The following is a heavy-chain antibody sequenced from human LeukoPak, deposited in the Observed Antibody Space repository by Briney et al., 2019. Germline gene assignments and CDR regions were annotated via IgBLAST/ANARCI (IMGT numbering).Heavy chain of an antibody. Sequence: PSETLPLTCTVSGGSISSYYWSWIRQPPGKGLAWIGYIYYSGSTNYNPSLKSRVTISVDTSKNQFSLKLSSVTAADTAVYYCARDDLSRAYGMDVWGQGTTVTVSS. CDR2: IYYSGST. CDR1: GGSISSYY. D-gene: IGHD3/OR15-3a*01. V-gene: IGHV4-59*01. CDR3: ARDDLSRAYGMDV. J-gene: IGHJ6*02.